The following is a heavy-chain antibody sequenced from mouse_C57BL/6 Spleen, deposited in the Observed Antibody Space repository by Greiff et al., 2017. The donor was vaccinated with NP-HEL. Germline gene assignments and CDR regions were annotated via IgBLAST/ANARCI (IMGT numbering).Heavy chain of an antibody. CDR3: ARDYYGNLYYFDY. CDR1: GFTFSDYG. V-gene: IGHV5-17*01. Sequence: EVQLVESGGGLVKPGGSLKLSCAASGFTFSDYGMHWVRQAPEKGLEWVAYISSGSSTIYYADTVKGRFTISRDNAKNTLFLQMTSLRSEDTAMYYCARDYYGNLYYFDYWGQGTTLTVSS. CDR2: ISSGSSTI. J-gene: IGHJ2*01. D-gene: IGHD2-1*01.